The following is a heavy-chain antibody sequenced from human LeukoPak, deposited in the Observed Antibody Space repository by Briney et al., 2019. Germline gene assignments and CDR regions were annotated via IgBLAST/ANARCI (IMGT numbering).Heavy chain of an antibody. J-gene: IGHJ4*02. CDR2: ITGSSSTI. Sequence: PGGSLILSCAASGFTFSIYSMHWVRQAPRKGLEWVSYITGSSSTIYYADSVKGRFTISRDNAKNSLYLQMDSLRDEDTAVYYCARDGGVDYWGQGTLVTVSS. D-gene: IGHD6-25*01. CDR1: GFTFSIYS. CDR3: ARDGGVDY. V-gene: IGHV3-48*02.